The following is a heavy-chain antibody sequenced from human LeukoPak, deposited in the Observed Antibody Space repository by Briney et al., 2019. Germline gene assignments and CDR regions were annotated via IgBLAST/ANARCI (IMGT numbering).Heavy chain of an antibody. CDR1: GFTFSSYE. CDR3: AREGSSGWYRYHNWFDP. D-gene: IGHD6-19*01. Sequence: PGGSLRLSCAASGFTFSSYEMNWVRQAPGKGLEWVSYISSSGSTIYYADSVKGRFTISRDNAKNSLYLQMNSLRAEDTAVYYCAREGSSGWYRYHNWFDPWGQGTLVTVSS. CDR2: ISSSGSTI. J-gene: IGHJ5*02. V-gene: IGHV3-48*03.